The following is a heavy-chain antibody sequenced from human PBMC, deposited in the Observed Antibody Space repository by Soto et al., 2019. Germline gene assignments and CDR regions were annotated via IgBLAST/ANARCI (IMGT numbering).Heavy chain of an antibody. Sequence: QVQLQESGPGLVKPSGTLSLTCAVSGGSISSSNWCSWVHQPPEKGLGWVGEIYHSGSTNYNPTLKSGVTISVDKSKNQYSLKLSSVTAADTAVYYCARVAASYYYGMDVWGKGTTVTVSS. CDR3: ARVAASYYYGMDV. CDR1: GGSISSSNW. V-gene: IGHV4-4*02. CDR2: IYHSGST. D-gene: IGHD2-15*01. J-gene: IGHJ6*04.